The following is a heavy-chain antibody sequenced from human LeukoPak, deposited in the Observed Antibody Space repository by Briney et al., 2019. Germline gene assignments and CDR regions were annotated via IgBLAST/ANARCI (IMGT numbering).Heavy chain of an antibody. CDR2: INHSGST. D-gene: IGHD3-10*01. CDR3: ARGRRGLLWFGDPVSCYFQH. CDR1: GGSFSGYY. Sequence: SETLSLTCAVYGGSFSGYYWSWIRQPPGKGLEWIGEINHSGSTNYNPSLKSRVTISVDTSKNQFSLKPSSVTAADTAVYYCARGRRGLLWFGDPVSCYFQHWGQGTLVTVSS. J-gene: IGHJ1*01. V-gene: IGHV4-34*01.